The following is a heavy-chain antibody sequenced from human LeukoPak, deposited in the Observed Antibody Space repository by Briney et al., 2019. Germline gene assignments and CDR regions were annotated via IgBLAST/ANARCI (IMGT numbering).Heavy chain of an antibody. Sequence: PSETLSLTCTVSGGPFRIYYWSWIRQPPGKGLEWIGYIYYSGSTNYNPSLKSRVTISVDTSKNQFSLKLSSVTAADTAVYYCARGGLLWFGESSNWFDPWGQGTLVTVSS. CDR2: IYYSGST. CDR1: GGPFRIYY. D-gene: IGHD3-10*01. J-gene: IGHJ5*02. CDR3: ARGGLLWFGESSNWFDP. V-gene: IGHV4-59*01.